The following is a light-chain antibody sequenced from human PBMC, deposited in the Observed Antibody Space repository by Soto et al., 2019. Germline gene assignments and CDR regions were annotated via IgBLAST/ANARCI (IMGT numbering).Light chain of an antibody. V-gene: IGKV3-11*01. CDR2: GAS. Sequence: EIVLTQSPATLSLSPGERATLSCRASQFVSSNLAWYQQKPGQAPRLLIYGASTRATGIPARFSGSGSGTDFTLTISSLEPEDFAVYYCQQRSNWPSITFGQGTRLEIK. CDR3: QQRSNWPSIT. J-gene: IGKJ5*01. CDR1: QFVSSN.